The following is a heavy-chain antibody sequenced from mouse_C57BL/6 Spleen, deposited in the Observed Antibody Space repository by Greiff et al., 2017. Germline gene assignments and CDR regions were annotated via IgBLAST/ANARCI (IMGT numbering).Heavy chain of an antibody. Sequence: EVKLQESGGGLVKPGGSLKLSCAASGFTFSDYGMHWVRQAPEKGLEWVAYISSGSSTISYADTVKGRFTISRDNAKNNLFLQMTSLRSEDTAMYYCARPGNYAMDYWGQGTSVTVSS. CDR2: ISSGSSTI. D-gene: IGHD1-1*02. CDR1: GFTFSDYG. CDR3: ARPGNYAMDY. V-gene: IGHV5-17*01. J-gene: IGHJ4*01.